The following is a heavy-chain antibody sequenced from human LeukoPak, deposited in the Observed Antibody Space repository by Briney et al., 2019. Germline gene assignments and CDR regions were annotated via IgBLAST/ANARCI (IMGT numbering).Heavy chain of an antibody. CDR3: ARVHYDILTGYWTPDY. D-gene: IGHD3-9*01. J-gene: IGHJ4*02. V-gene: IGHV1-18*01. CDR2: ISAYNGNT. CDR1: GYTFTSYG. Sequence: ASVKVSCKASGYTFTSYGISWVRQAPGQGLEWMGWISAYNGNTNYAQKLQGRVTMTTDTSASTAYMELRSLRSDDTAVYYCARVHYDILTGYWTPDYWGQGTLVTVSS.